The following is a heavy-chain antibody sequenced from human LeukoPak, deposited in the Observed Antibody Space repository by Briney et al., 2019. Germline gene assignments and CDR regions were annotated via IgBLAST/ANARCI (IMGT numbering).Heavy chain of an antibody. J-gene: IGHJ5*02. V-gene: IGHV3-21*01. CDR1: GFTFSSYS. CDR3: ARDPSSSWYSNNWFDP. D-gene: IGHD6-13*01. CDR2: ISSSSSYI. Sequence: KPGGSLRLSCAASGFTFSSYSMNRVRQAPGKGLEWVSSISSSSSYIYYADSVKGRFTISRDNAKNSLYPQMNSLRAEDTAVYYCARDPSSSWYSNNWFDPWGQGTLVTVSS.